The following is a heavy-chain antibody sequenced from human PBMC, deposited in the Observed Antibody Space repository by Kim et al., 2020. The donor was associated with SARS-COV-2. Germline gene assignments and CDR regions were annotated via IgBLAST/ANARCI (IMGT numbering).Heavy chain of an antibody. Sequence: SGTTYYNPSLKSRVTISVDTSKNQFSLKLSSVTAADTAMYYCARASYADYWGQGTLVTVSS. CDR3: ARASYADY. V-gene: IGHV4-39*01. J-gene: IGHJ4*02. CDR2: SGTT. D-gene: IGHD2-8*01.